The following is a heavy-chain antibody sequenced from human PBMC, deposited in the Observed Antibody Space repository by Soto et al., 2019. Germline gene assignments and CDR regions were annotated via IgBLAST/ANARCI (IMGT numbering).Heavy chain of an antibody. CDR2: LWYDGDDK. J-gene: IGHJ4*02. Sequence: GGSLRLSCAASGFTIGSYGMHWVRQAPGKGLEWVAGLWYDGDDKYYGDSVKGRLTISRDNSRNTLYLQMNSLRAEDTAVYYCVRGPYYGLYYFDSWGQGTLVTVSS. CDR3: VRGPYYGLYYFDS. CDR1: GFTIGSYG. V-gene: IGHV3-33*01. D-gene: IGHD3-10*01.